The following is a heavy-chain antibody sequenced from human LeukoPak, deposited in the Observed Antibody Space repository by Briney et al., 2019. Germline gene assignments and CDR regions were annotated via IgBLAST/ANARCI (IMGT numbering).Heavy chain of an antibody. CDR2: TYYRSRWHN. Sequence: SQTLSLTCAISGDGVASNSAAWNWTRQSPSRGLECLGRTYYRSRWHNDYAVSVKSRIIINPDTSKNQFSLQLNSVTPEDTAVYYCVRDTMVRGEFDYWGQGTLVDVSS. J-gene: IGHJ4*02. D-gene: IGHD3-10*01. V-gene: IGHV6-1*01. CDR1: GDGVASNSAA. CDR3: VRDTMVRGEFDY.